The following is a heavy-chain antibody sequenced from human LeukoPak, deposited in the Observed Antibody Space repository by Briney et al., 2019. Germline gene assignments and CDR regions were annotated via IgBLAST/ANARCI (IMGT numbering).Heavy chain of an antibody. CDR1: GGSISSYY. CDR3: ARDPITSPYYGILTGFDP. J-gene: IGHJ5*02. D-gene: IGHD3-9*01. Sequence: SETLSLTCTVSGGSISSYYWSWIRQPAGKGLEWIGRIYTSGSTNYNPSLKSRVTMSVDTSKNQFSLKLSSVTAADTAVYYCARDPITSPYYGILTGFDPWGQGTLVTVSS. V-gene: IGHV4-4*07. CDR2: IYTSGST.